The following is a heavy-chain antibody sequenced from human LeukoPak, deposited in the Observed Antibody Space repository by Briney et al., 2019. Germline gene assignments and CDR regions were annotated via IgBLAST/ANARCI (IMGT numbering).Heavy chain of an antibody. J-gene: IGHJ4*02. V-gene: IGHV4-34*01. Sequence: SETLSLTCAVYGGSFSNSYWNWIRPPPGKGLEWIGEINHSGSTNYNPSLKSRVTISVDTSKSQFALKLSSVTAADTAVYYCASVAAAMGKSYYFDYWGQGTLVTVSS. D-gene: IGHD5-18*01. CDR2: INHSGST. CDR3: ASVAAAMGKSYYFDY. CDR1: GGSFSNSY.